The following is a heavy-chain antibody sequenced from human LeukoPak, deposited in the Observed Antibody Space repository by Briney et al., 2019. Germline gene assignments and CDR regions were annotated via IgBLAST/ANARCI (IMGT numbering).Heavy chain of an antibody. CDR2: IYTSGST. Sequence: SETLSLTCTVSGGSISSYYWSWIRQPAGKGLEWIGRIYTSGSTNYNPSLKSRVTMSVDTSKNQFSLKLSSVTAADTAVYCCAREGMFRGFGELSVGFDIWGQGTMVTVSS. CDR1: GGSISSYY. J-gene: IGHJ3*02. CDR3: AREGMFRGFGELSVGFDI. D-gene: IGHD3-10*01. V-gene: IGHV4-4*07.